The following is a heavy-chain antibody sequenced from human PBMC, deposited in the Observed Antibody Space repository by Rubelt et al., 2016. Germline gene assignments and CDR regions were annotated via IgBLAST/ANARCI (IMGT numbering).Heavy chain of an antibody. CDR3: ARDPNTLEARFWYQVGYYGMDV. CDR2: ISSSSSYI. V-gene: IGHV3-21*01. J-gene: IGHJ6*02. D-gene: IGHD2-2*01. Sequence: ISSSSSYIYYADSVKGRFTISRDNAKNSLYLQMNSLRAEDTAVYYCARDPNTLEARFWYQVGYYGMDVWGQGTTVTVSS.